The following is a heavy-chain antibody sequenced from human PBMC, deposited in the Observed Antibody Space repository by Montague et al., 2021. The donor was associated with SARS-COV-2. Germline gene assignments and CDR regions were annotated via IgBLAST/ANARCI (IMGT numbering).Heavy chain of an antibody. D-gene: IGHD1-26*01. CDR3: VDRVGAADY. CDR1: GGSISSSSYY. CDR2: IYYSGST. V-gene: IGHV4-39*01. J-gene: IGHJ4*02. Sequence: SETLSLTCTVSGGSISSSSYYWGWIRQPPGKGLGWIGSIYYSGSTYYNPSLKSRVTISVDTSKNQFSLKLSSVTAADTAVYYCVDRVGAADYWGQGTLVTVSS.